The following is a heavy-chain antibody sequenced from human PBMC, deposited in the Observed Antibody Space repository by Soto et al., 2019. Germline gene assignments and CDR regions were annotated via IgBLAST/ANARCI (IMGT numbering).Heavy chain of an antibody. D-gene: IGHD3-10*01. Sequence: VQLVQSGSEVKKPGASVKVSCKASGFTFTSYGISWVRQAPGQGLEWMAWISIYNDNTKYAQKFQGRITMTTDTSTSTAYIELRSPRSDDTAVYYCARDTYYFGSGTYEDGMDVWGQGTTVTVSS. CDR2: ISIYNDNT. CDR3: ARDTYYFGSGTYEDGMDV. CDR1: GFTFTSYG. J-gene: IGHJ6*02. V-gene: IGHV1-18*04.